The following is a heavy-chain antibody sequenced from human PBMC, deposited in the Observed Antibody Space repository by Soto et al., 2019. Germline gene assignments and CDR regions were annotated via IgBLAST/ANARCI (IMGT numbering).Heavy chain of an antibody. V-gene: IGHV4-31*03. CDR3: ARGQQLVTLSYYYYYGMDV. Sequence: TLSLTCTVSGGSISSGGYYWSWIRQHPGKGLEWIGYIYYSGSTYYNPSLKSRVTISVDTSKNQFSLKLSSVTAADTAVYYCARGQQLVTLSYYYYYGMDVWGQGTTVTVSS. J-gene: IGHJ6*02. D-gene: IGHD6-13*01. CDR2: IYYSGST. CDR1: GGSISSGGYY.